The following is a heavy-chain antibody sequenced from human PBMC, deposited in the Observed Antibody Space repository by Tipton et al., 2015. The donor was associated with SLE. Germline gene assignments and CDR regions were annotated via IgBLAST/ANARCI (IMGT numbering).Heavy chain of an antibody. V-gene: IGHV4-59*08. Sequence: TLSLTCTVSGGSISSHSWSWIRQPPGKGLGGIGDIYYSGSTNYNPPLKSRVTISGDTSKNQFSLKLTSVTAADAAVYYCARASFIVGSTTFWFDPWGQGALVIVSS. CDR3: ARASFIVGSTTFWFDP. CDR2: IYYSGST. CDR1: GGSISSHS. D-gene: IGHD1-26*01. J-gene: IGHJ5*02.